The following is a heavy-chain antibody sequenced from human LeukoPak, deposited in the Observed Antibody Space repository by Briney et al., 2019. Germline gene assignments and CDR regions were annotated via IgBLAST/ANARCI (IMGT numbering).Heavy chain of an antibody. CDR2: IYPGDSDT. D-gene: IGHD2-15*01. CDR1: GYSFTSYW. Sequence: GESLKISCKDSGYSFTSYWIGWVRQMPGKGLEWMGIIYPGDSDTRYSPSFQGQVTISADKSISTAYLQWSSLKASDTAMYYCARRGYCSGGSCRWFDPWGQGTLVTVSS. CDR3: ARRGYCSGGSCRWFDP. V-gene: IGHV5-51*01. J-gene: IGHJ5*02.